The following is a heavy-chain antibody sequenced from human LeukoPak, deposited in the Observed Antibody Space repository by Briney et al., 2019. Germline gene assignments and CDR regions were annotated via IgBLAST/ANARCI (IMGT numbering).Heavy chain of an antibody. CDR2: ISGSGGST. V-gene: IGHV3-23*01. CDR1: GFSFSTYG. J-gene: IGHJ4*02. D-gene: IGHD2-15*01. Sequence: GGSLRLSCAASGFSFSTYGMSWVRQAPGKGLEWVSAISGSGGSTYYADSVKGRFTISRDNSKNTLYLQMNSLRAEDTAVYYCAKGDGRIRYYFDYWGQGTLVTVSS. CDR3: AKGDGRIRYYFDY.